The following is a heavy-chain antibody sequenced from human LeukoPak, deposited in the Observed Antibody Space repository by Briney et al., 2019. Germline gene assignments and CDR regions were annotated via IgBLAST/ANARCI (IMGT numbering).Heavy chain of an antibody. D-gene: IGHD3-16*01. CDR3: ARHYGP. CDR1: GVSVRSYNY. V-gene: IGHV4-4*02. Sequence: NPSGTLSLTCAVSGVSVRSYNYWSWVRQPPGKSLEWLGEVYHSGSTIYNPSLKSRVTISVDTSKNQFSLKLNSVTAADTAVYYCARHYGPWGQGTLVTVSS. CDR2: VYHSGST. J-gene: IGHJ5*02.